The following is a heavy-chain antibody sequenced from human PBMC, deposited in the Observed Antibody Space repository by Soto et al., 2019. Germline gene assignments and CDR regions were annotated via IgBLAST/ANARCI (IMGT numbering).Heavy chain of an antibody. CDR1: GYTFSDFD. D-gene: IGHD3-16*01. Sequence: QAHLEQSGTELKRPGASVKVSCKASGYTFSDFDIKWLRQASGQGPEWMGWMNAKSGDTFFAQRFQDKFNMTWDTSLSTAYMEVGSLTSDDTAIYYCARGNPFNYAGFDVWGQGTTVAVSS. J-gene: IGHJ6*02. CDR2: MNAKSGDT. V-gene: IGHV1-8*01. CDR3: ARGNPFNYAGFDV.